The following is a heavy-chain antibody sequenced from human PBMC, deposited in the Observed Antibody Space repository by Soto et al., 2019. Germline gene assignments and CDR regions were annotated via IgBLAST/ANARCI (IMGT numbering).Heavy chain of an antibody. Sequence: EVQLVESGGGLVQPGGSLKLSCAASGFTFSGSAMHWVRQASGKGLEWVGRIRSKANSYATAYAASVKGRFTISRDDSKNTAYLQMNSLKTEDTAVYYCTRLAGSVLPVWGQGTTVTVSS. CDR1: GFTFSGSA. J-gene: IGHJ6*02. CDR2: IRSKANSYAT. CDR3: TRLAGSVLPV. D-gene: IGHD6-19*01. V-gene: IGHV3-73*02.